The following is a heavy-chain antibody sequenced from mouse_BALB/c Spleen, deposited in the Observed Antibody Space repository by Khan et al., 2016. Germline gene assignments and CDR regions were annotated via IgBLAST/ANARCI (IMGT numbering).Heavy chain of an antibody. D-gene: IGHD3-1*01. CDR2: ISSGGNYT. J-gene: IGHJ3*01. Sequence: EVELVESGGGLVKPGGSLKLSCAASGFTFSSYTMSWVRQTPEKRLVWVATISSGGNYTYYPDTVKGRFTISRDNAKNTLYLQMSSLKSEDTAMDYCTRDSSGGFAYWGQGTLVTVSA. CDR1: GFTFSSYT. V-gene: IGHV5-6-4*01. CDR3: TRDSSGGFAY.